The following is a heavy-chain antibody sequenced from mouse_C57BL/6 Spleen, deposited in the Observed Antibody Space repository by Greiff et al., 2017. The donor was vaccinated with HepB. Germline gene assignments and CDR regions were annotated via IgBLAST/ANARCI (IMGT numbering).Heavy chain of an antibody. CDR2: ISSGGSYT. J-gene: IGHJ4*01. Sequence: EVHLVESGGDLVKPGGSLKLSCAASGFTFSSYGMSWVRQTPDKRLEWVATISSGGSYTYYPDSVKGRFTITRDNAKNTLYLPMSSLKSEDTAIYYCARLMDYWGQGTSVTVSS. CDR1: GFTFSSYG. CDR3: ARLMDY. V-gene: IGHV5-6*01.